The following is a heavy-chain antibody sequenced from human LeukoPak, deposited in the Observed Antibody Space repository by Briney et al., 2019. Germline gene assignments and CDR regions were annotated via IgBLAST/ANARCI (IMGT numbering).Heavy chain of an antibody. CDR2: IYHSGST. CDR3: ARDSGTTGEVKFDP. V-gene: IGHV4-38-2*02. Sequence: SETLSLTCTVSGYSISSGYYWGWIRQPPGKGLEWIGSIYHSGSTYYNPSLKSRVTISVDASKNQFSLKLSSVTAADTAVYYCARDSGTTGEVKFDPWGQGTLVTVSS. CDR1: GYSISSGYY. J-gene: IGHJ5*02. D-gene: IGHD3-10*01.